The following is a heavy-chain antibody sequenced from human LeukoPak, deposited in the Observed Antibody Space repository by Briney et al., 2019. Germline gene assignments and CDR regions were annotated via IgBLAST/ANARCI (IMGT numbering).Heavy chain of an antibody. D-gene: IGHD3-16*02. Sequence: GGSLRLSCAASGLTFSSYEMNWVRQAPGKGLEWVSYISSSGSTIYYADSVKGRFTISRDNAKNSLYLQMNSLRAEDTAVYYCARDKGAYDYVWGSYRYYYYGMDVWGQGTTVTVSS. CDR2: ISSSGSTI. V-gene: IGHV3-48*03. J-gene: IGHJ6*02. CDR1: GLTFSSYE. CDR3: ARDKGAYDYVWGSYRYYYYGMDV.